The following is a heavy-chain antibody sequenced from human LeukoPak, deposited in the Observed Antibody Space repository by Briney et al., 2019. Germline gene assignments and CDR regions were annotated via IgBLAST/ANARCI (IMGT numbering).Heavy chain of an antibody. J-gene: IGHJ4*02. CDR3: ARVEIAVAGGGFDD. V-gene: IGHV3-7*01. Sequence: GGSLRLSCAASGFTFSSYWMSWVRQAPGKGLEWVANIKKDGSEKDYADSVKGRFTISRDNAKNSLYLQMNSLRAADTAVYYCARVEIAVAGGGFDDWGQRTLVTASS. CDR2: IKKDGSEK. CDR1: GFTFSSYW. D-gene: IGHD6-19*01.